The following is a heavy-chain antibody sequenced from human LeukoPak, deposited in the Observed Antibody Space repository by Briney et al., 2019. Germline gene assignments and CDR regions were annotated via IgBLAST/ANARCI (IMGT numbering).Heavy chain of an antibody. CDR3: ASLRRYSKTWDHDS. V-gene: IGHV1-2*02. CDR2: INPNSGGT. J-gene: IGHJ5*02. CDR1: GYTFNGYY. Sequence: ASVKVSCKASGYTFNGYYMHWVRQAPGQGLEWMGWINPNSGGTNYAQKFQGRVTMTRDTSISTAYMELSRLRSDDTAVYYCASLRRYSKTWDHDSWGQGTLVTVSS. D-gene: IGHD6-13*01.